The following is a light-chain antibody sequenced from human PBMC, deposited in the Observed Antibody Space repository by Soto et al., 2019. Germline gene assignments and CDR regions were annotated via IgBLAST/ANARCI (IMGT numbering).Light chain of an antibody. CDR2: GAS. J-gene: IGKJ1*01. CDR3: QQYNTWPRT. Sequence: EIVMTQSPATLSVSPGERATLSCRARQSVSNSLAWYQQKPGQAPRLLIYGASTRATGIPARFSGSGSGTEFTLTVSSLQSEDFAVYYCQQYNTWPRTFGQGTKVEIK. V-gene: IGKV3-15*01. CDR1: QSVSNS.